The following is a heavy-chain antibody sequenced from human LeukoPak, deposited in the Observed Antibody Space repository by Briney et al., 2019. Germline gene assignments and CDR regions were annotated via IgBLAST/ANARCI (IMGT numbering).Heavy chain of an antibody. Sequence: SETLSLTCTVSGGSISSYFWSWIRQPPGKGLEWIGYIYYSGSTNYNPSLKSRVTISVDTSKNQFSLKLSSVTAADTAVYYCARRDWSPPMSFDIWGQGTIVTVSS. CDR1: GGSISSYF. J-gene: IGHJ3*02. D-gene: IGHD3/OR15-3a*01. CDR2: IYYSGST. V-gene: IGHV4-59*12. CDR3: ARRDWSPPMSFDI.